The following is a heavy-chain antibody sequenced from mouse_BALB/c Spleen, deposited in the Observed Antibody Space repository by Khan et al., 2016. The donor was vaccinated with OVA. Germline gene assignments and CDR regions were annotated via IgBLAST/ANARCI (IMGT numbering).Heavy chain of an antibody. V-gene: IGHV14-3*02. CDR2: IDPANGNT. J-gene: IGHJ2*01. Sequence: VQLQQPGAELVKPGASVKLSCTASGFNIKDTYMHWVKQRPEQGLEWIGRIDPANGNTKYDPKFQGKATITADTSSNTAYLQLSSLTSEDTAVYYCARTNYYGYVNYWGQGTTLTGSS. CDR3: ARTNYYGYVNY. D-gene: IGHD1-2*01. CDR1: GFNIKDTY.